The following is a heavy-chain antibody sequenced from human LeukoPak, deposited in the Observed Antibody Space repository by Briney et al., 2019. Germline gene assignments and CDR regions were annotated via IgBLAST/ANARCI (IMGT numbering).Heavy chain of an antibody. D-gene: IGHD3-9*01. CDR2: ISSSGSTI. Sequence: GGSLRLSCAASGFTFSDYYMSWIRQAPGKGLEWVSYISSSGSTIYYADSVKGRFTISRDNAKNSLYLQMNSLRAEDTAVYYCARDSSRFDPRKRDGPRDYFDHWGQGTLVAVSS. J-gene: IGHJ4*02. CDR1: GFTFSDYY. CDR3: ARDSSRFDPRKRDGPRDYFDH. V-gene: IGHV3-11*01.